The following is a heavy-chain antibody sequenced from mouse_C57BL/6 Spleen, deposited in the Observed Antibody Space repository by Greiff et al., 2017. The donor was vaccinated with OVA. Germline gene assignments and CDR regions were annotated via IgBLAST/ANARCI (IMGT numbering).Heavy chain of an antibody. CDR2: ISYDGSN. Sequence: EVQRVESGPGLVKPSQSLSLTCSVTGYSITSGYYWNWIRQFPGNKLEWMGYISYDGSNNYNPSLKNRISITRDTSKNQFFLKLNSVTTEDTATYYCARDQGYYGSSYDYWGQGTTLTVSS. D-gene: IGHD1-1*01. CDR3: ARDQGYYGSSYDY. J-gene: IGHJ2*01. V-gene: IGHV3-6*01. CDR1: GYSITSGYY.